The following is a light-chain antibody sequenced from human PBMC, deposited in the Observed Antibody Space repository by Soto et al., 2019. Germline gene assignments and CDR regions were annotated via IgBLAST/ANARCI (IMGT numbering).Light chain of an antibody. CDR2: YDD. J-gene: IGLJ3*02. Sequence: QPVLTQPPSVSEAPRQRVTISCSGSSSNIGNNAVNWYQQLPGKAPKLLIYYDDLLPSGVSDRFSGFKSGTSASLAISGLQSEDESDYYCAAWDDSLNAWVFGGGTKLTVL. CDR1: SSNIGNNA. CDR3: AAWDDSLNAWV. V-gene: IGLV1-36*01.